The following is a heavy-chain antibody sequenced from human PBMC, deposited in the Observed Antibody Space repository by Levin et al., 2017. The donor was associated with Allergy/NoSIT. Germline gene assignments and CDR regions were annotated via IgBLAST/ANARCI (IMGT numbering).Heavy chain of an antibody. CDR1: GYTFSDYW. CDR3: ARAVLADFYESDGSYTWGGYIDR. V-gene: IGHV5-51*01. CDR2: IYPGDSET. Sequence: TGGSLRLSCKGSGYTFSDYWIGWVRQMPGKGLEWMGIIYPGDSETRYSPSFQGQVTISADKSVSTAYLHWGSLKASDTAIYFCARAVLADFYESDGSYTWGGYIDRWGQGTLVTVSS. J-gene: IGHJ4*02. D-gene: IGHD3-22*01.